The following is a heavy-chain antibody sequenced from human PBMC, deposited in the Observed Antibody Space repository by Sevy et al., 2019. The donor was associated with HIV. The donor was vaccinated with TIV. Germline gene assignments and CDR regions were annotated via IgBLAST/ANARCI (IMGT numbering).Heavy chain of an antibody. D-gene: IGHD6-13*01. CDR2: IKQDGSVK. CDR1: GFSLNSYW. CDR3: VRAIAADGSF. J-gene: IGHJ4*02. V-gene: IGHV3-7*01. Sequence: GGSLRLSCSASGFSLNSYWMSWVRQAPGKGLEWVANIKQDGSVKYYVDSVKGRFTISRDNARNLLYLQMNSLRAEDTALYYCVRAIAADGSFWGQGTLVTVSS.